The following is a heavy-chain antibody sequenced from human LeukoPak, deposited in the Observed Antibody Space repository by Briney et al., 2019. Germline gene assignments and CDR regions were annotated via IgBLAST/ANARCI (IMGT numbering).Heavy chain of an antibody. CDR3: ARERGGDAFDV. CDR2: INPNSGAT. V-gene: IGHV1-2*02. J-gene: IGHJ3*01. D-gene: IGHD1-26*01. CDR1: GYTXTANY. Sequence: ASVKVSCKASGYTXTANYMHWVRQAPGQGLEWMGWINPNSGATKSAQNFQGRVTMTRDTSISTAYMELSSLRSDDTAVFYCARERGGDAFDVWGQGTMITVSS.